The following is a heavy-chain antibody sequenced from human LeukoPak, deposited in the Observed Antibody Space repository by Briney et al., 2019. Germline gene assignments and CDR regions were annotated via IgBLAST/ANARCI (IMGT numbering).Heavy chain of an antibody. CDR1: GFPFSSYA. J-gene: IGHJ6*02. Sequence: GSLRLSFAAPGFPFSSYAMSWVRPAPGKGLEWVSAIRCSGGSTYYADSVKGRFTISRDNSKNTLYLQMNSLRAEDTAVYYCARNLGYCSSTSCLRYYYYYGMDVWGQGTTVTVSS. V-gene: IGHV3-23*01. CDR3: ARNLGYCSSTSCLRYYYYYGMDV. D-gene: IGHD2-2*01. CDR2: IRCSGGST.